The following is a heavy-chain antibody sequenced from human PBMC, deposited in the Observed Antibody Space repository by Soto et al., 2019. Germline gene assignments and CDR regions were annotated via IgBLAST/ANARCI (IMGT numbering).Heavy chain of an antibody. Sequence: SETLSLTCTVSGGSISSYYWSWIRQPPGKGLEWIGYIYYSGSTNYNPSLKSRVTISVDTSKNQFSRKLSSVTAADTAVYYCARDYRAQRFRYFDYWGQGTLVTVSS. CDR1: GGSISSYY. J-gene: IGHJ4*02. CDR2: IYYSGST. CDR3: ARDYRAQRFRYFDY. D-gene: IGHD3-10*01. V-gene: IGHV4-59*01.